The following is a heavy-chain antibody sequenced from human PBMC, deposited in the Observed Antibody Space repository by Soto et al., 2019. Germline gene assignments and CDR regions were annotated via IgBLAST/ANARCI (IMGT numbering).Heavy chain of an antibody. Sequence: PGGSLRLSCAASGFTFSSYSMNWVRQAPGKGLEWVSSISSSSSYIYFADSVKGRFTISRDNAKNSLYLQMNSLRAEDTAVYYCARGQDYDILTAFDPWGQGTLVTVSS. CDR2: ISSSSSYI. D-gene: IGHD3-9*01. V-gene: IGHV3-21*01. CDR1: GFTFSSYS. J-gene: IGHJ5*02. CDR3: ARGQDYDILTAFDP.